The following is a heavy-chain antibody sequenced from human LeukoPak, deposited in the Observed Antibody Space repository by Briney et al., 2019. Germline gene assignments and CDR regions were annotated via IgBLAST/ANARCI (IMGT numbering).Heavy chain of an antibody. CDR2: ITGDGSST. Sequence: GGSLRLSCAASGFAFSGYWMHWVRQPPGKGLVGVSRITGDGSSTTYADSVKGRFTISRDNAKNTLYLQMISLRAEDTAVYYCARDTGWYFDLWGRGTLVTVSS. J-gene: IGHJ2*01. V-gene: IGHV3-74*01. D-gene: IGHD4-17*01. CDR3: ARDTGWYFDL. CDR1: GFAFSGYW.